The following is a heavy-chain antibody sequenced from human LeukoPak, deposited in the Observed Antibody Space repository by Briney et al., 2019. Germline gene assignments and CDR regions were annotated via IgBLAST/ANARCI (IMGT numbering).Heavy chain of an antibody. CDR2: IGGSGSST. Sequence: GGSLRLSCAASGFTFSSYAVSWGRQAPGKGLEWGSAIGGSGSSTYYAGSVKGRFTISRDNSKNTLYLQMNSLRAEDTAVSYCAKSDTSGPTAHDYWGQGTLVTVSS. CDR3: AKSDTSGPTAHDY. J-gene: IGHJ4*02. V-gene: IGHV3-23*01. D-gene: IGHD3-22*01. CDR1: GFTFSSYA.